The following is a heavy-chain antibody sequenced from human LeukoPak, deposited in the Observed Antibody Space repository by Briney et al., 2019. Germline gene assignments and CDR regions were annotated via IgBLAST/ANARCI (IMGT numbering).Heavy chain of an antibody. CDR1: GFTFSNYA. V-gene: IGHV3-23*01. CDR2: ITATSDTT. J-gene: IGHJ4*02. D-gene: IGHD5-12*01. Sequence: PGGSLRLSCAASGFTFSNYAMTWVRQAPGKGLEWVSAITATSDTTYYVDSVKGRFTISRDNSKDTLYLQMNSLRAEDTVLYYCAKRRSYSGYDIDYWGQGTLVTVSS. CDR3: AKRRSYSGYDIDY.